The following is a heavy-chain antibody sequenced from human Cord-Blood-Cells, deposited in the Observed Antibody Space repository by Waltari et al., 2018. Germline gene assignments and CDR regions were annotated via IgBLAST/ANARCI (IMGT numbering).Heavy chain of an antibody. J-gene: IGHJ2*01. Sequence: QVQLQQSGPGLVKPSQTLSLTCAISGASVSSNSAAWNWIRQHPSRGREWLGRTYYRSKWYNDYAVSVKSRITINPDTSKNQFSLQLNSVTPEDTAVYYCASSKTGGRIDNWYFDLWGRDTLVTVSS. CDR2: TYYRSKWYN. D-gene: IGHD1-1*01. CDR1: GASVSSNSAA. V-gene: IGHV6-1*01. CDR3: ASSKTGGRIDNWYFDL.